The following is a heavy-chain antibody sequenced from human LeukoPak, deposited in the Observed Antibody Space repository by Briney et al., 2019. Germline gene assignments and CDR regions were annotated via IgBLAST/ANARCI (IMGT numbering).Heavy chain of an antibody. V-gene: IGHV1-2*02. CDR1: GYTSTAYY. CDR2: INPNSGGT. CDR3: ARAYGSGSSYHPDY. J-gene: IGHJ4*02. D-gene: IGHD3-10*01. Sequence: ASVKVSCKASGYTSTAYYMHWVRQAAGQGLEWMGWINPNSGGTNSSQKFQDRVTLTRDTSISTAYMELGSLRSDDTAIYYCARAYGSGSSYHPDYWGQGTLVTVSS.